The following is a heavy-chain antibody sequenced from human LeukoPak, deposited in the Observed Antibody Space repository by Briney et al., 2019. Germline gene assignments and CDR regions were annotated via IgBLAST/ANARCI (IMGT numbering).Heavy chain of an antibody. CDR3: ARKKSPPDY. CDR2: IKQDGSEK. J-gene: IGHJ4*02. CDR1: GFTLSSYW. Sequence: GGSLRLSCAASGFTLSSYWMSWVRQAPGKGLEWVANIKQDGSEKYYVDSVKGRFTISRDNAKNSLYLQMNSLRAEDTAVYYCARKKSPPDYWGQGTLVTVSS. V-gene: IGHV3-7*01.